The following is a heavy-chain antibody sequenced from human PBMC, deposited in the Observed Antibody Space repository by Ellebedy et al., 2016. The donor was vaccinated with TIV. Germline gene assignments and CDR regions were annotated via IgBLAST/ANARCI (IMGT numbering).Heavy chain of an antibody. J-gene: IGHJ6*02. CDR2: IYYSGST. CDR1: GGSISSSSYY. V-gene: IGHV4-39*07. Sequence: SETLSLXXTVSGGSISSSSYYWGWIRQPPGKGLEWIGSIYYSGSTYYNPSLKSRVTISVDTSKNQFSLKLSSVTAADTAVYYCARVEGVCSTSCYSYGMDVWGQGTTVTVSS. CDR3: ARVEGVCSTSCYSYGMDV. D-gene: IGHD2-2*02.